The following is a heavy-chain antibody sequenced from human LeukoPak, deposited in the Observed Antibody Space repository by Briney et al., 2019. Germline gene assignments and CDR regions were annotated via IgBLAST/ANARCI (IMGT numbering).Heavy chain of an antibody. CDR1: GYTFINYG. D-gene: IGHD3-3*01. Sequence: ASVKVSCKASGYTFINYGITWVRQAPGQGLEWMGWISAYNGNTNYAQKLQGRVTMTTDTSTSTAYMELRSLRSDDTAVYYRARAPILRFTAWFDPWGQGTLVTVSS. CDR3: ARAPILRFTAWFDP. CDR2: ISAYNGNT. J-gene: IGHJ5*02. V-gene: IGHV1-18*01.